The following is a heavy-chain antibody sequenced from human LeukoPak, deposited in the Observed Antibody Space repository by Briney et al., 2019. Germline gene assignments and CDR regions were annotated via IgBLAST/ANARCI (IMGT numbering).Heavy chain of an antibody. Sequence: SETLSLTCTVSGGPISTSNSYWDWIRQPPGKGLDWIASVYFGGNTYYNPSLKSRVTISVDTSKNQVSLKVNSVTAADTAVYYCARHLFDYGVFDIWGQGTMVTVSS. CDR2: VYFGGNT. CDR3: ARHLFDYGVFDI. D-gene: IGHD4/OR15-4a*01. V-gene: IGHV4-39*01. J-gene: IGHJ3*02. CDR1: GGPISTSNSY.